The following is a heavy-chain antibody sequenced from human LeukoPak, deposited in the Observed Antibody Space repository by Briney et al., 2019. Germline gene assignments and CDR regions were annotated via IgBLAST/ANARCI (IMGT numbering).Heavy chain of an antibody. D-gene: IGHD2-15*01. V-gene: IGHV3-9*01. CDR2: ISWNSGSM. CDR1: GFTFDDYA. Sequence: GGSLRLSCAASGFTFDDYAMHWVRQAPGKGLEWVSGISWNSGSMGYADSVKGRFTISRDNAKNSLYLQMNSLRAEDTALYYCAASSDIVVVVAATLDYWGQGTLVTVSS. J-gene: IGHJ4*02. CDR3: AASSDIVVVVAATLDY.